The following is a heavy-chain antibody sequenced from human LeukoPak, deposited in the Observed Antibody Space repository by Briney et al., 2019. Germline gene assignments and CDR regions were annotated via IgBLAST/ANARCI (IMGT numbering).Heavy chain of an antibody. CDR3: ARDRVGATDYFDY. V-gene: IGHV3-30-3*01. CDR1: GFTFGSYA. CDR2: ISYDGSNK. J-gene: IGHJ4*02. D-gene: IGHD1-26*01. Sequence: SLRLSCAASGFTFGSYAMHWVRQAPGKGLEWVAVISYDGSNKYYADSVKGRFTISRDNSKNTLYLQMNSLRAEDTAVYYCARDRVGATDYFDYWGQGTLVTVSS.